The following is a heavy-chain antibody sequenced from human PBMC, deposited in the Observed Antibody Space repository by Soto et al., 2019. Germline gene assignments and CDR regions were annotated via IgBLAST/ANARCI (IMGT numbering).Heavy chain of an antibody. J-gene: IGHJ4*02. V-gene: IGHV3-30-3*01. CDR1: GFTFSSYA. CDR2: ISYDGSNK. CDR3: ASSREYEVVVTYYFDY. Sequence: QVPLVESGGGVVQPGRSLRLSCAASGFTFSSYAMHWVRQAPGKGLEWVAVISYDGSNKYYADSVKGRFTISRDNSKNTLYLQMNSLRAEDTAVYYCASSREYEVVVTYYFDYWGQGTLVTVSS. D-gene: IGHD3-22*01.